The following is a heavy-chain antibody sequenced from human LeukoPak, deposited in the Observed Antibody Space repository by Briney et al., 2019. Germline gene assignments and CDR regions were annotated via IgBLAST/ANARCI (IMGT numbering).Heavy chain of an antibody. Sequence: ASVKVSCKVSGYTLTELSMHWVRQAPGKGLEWMGGFDPEDGETIYAQKFQGRVTMTEDTSTDTAYMELSSLRSEDTAVYYCATATVLRFLEWLFDYWAREPWSPSPQ. V-gene: IGHV1-24*01. CDR1: GYTLTELS. CDR3: ATATVLRFLEWLFDY. D-gene: IGHD3-3*01. CDR2: FDPEDGET. J-gene: IGHJ4*02.